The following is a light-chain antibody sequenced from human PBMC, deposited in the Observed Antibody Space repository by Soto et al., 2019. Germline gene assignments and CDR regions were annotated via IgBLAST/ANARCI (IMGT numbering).Light chain of an antibody. CDR1: SGHSSYA. CDR3: QTWGTGIVV. Sequence: QSVLTQSPSASASLGASVKLTCTLSSGHSSYAIAWHQLQPEKGPRYLMKLNSDGSHDKGDGIPDRFSGSSSGAERYLTISRLQSEDEADYYCQTWGTGIVVFGGGTKLTVL. J-gene: IGLJ2*01. V-gene: IGLV4-69*01. CDR2: LNSDGSH.